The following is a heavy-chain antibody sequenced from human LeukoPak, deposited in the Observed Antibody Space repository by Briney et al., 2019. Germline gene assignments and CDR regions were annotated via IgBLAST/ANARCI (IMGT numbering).Heavy chain of an antibody. CDR1: GFPFSTYW. V-gene: IGHV3-7*03. CDR3: AKAGRELGSSWYAFFDY. CDR2: IKQDASEK. Sequence: GGSLRLSCAASGFPFSTYWMSWVRQAPGKGLEWVANIKQDASEKYYVDSVTGRFTISRDNSNSTLYLQMSSLRDQDTAEYFCAKAGRELGSSWYAFFDYWGQGALVTVSS. J-gene: IGHJ4*02. D-gene: IGHD6-13*01.